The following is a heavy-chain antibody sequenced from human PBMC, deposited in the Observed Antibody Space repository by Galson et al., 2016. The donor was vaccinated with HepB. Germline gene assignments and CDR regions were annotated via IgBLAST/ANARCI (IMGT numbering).Heavy chain of an antibody. CDR1: GVSVNNEAYH. V-gene: IGHV4-61*08. D-gene: IGHD3-16*01. Sequence: ETLSLTCSGSGVSVNNEAYHWSWIRQPPGKGMEWLGHSYHSWHLNDKLRGRVSMSIDTAKNQFSLSLTSLTAADTAVYYCATYLAGHGGTGYWGQGTLVTVAS. CDR2: SYHSWHL. J-gene: IGHJ4*02. CDR3: ATYLAGHGGTGY.